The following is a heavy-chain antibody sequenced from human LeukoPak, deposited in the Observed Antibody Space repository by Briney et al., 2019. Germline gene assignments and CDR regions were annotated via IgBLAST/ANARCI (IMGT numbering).Heavy chain of an antibody. CDR3: AKVPRVTYAQFDP. Sequence: KPSETLSLTCTVSGGAISSSSYYWSWIRQPPGRGLEWIASLSHSGSTHYNPSLKSRVTISVDTSKKQLSLKVNSVTAADTAVYYCAKVPRVTYAQFDPWGPGTLVTVSS. J-gene: IGHJ5*02. CDR2: LSHSGST. V-gene: IGHV4-39*07. D-gene: IGHD2-21*02. CDR1: GGAISSSSYY.